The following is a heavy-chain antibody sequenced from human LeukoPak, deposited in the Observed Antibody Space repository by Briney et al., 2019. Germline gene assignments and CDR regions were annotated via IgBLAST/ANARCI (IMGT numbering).Heavy chain of an antibody. CDR1: GFTFDNYE. CDR3: ARDAPAAAGTGVIGY. Sequence: GGSLRLSCAASGFTFDNYEMNWVRQAPGKGLEWVSYISSSGSSIFYADSVKGRFTISRDNAKNSLYLQMHSLSAEDTAVYYCARDAPAAAGTGVIGYWGQGTLVTVSS. J-gene: IGHJ4*02. D-gene: IGHD6-13*01. V-gene: IGHV3-48*03. CDR2: ISSSGSSI.